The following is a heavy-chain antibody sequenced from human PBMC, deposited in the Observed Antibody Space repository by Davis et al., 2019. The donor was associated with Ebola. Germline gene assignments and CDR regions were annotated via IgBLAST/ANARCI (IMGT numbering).Heavy chain of an antibody. J-gene: IGHJ4*02. CDR2: VGYDGSKK. CDR3: AKDRCSSTSCYPYFDY. V-gene: IGHV3-30*02. D-gene: IGHD2-2*01. CDR1: GFNFNSYA. Sequence: GESLKISCAASGFNFNSYAMSWVRQAPGKGLEWVAIVGYDGSKKYYADSVKGRFTISRDNSEKTLYLEMNSLRAEDTAVYYCAKDRCSSTSCYPYFDYWGQGTLVTVSS.